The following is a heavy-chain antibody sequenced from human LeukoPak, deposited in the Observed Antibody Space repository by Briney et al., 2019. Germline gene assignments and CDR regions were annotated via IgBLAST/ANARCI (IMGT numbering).Heavy chain of an antibody. V-gene: IGHV3-30*18. CDR3: AKDRGGLVVVHY. J-gene: IGHJ4*02. Sequence: GRSLRLSCAASGFTFDDYAMHWVRQAPGKGLEWVAVVSYDGSNGYYADSVRGRFTISRDNSKNTLYLQMNSLTAEDTAVYYCAKDRGGLVVVHYWGQGTLVTVSS. CDR1: GFTFDDYA. CDR2: VSYDGSNG. D-gene: IGHD3-22*01.